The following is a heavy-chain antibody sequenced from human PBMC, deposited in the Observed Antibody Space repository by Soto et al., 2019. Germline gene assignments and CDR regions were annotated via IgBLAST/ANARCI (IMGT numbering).Heavy chain of an antibody. V-gene: IGHV1-18*01. CDR3: ARDRRFWDWLLLSPFGY. CDR2: ISAYNGNT. D-gene: IGHD3-3*01. J-gene: IGHJ4*02. Sequence: QVQLVQSGAEVKKPGASVKVSCKASGYTFTSYGISWVRQAPGQGLEWMGWISAYNGNTNYAQKLQGRVTMTTDTYTSTAYMELRSVSSGDTAVYYCARDRRFWDWLLLSPFGYWGQGTLGTGSS. CDR1: GYTFTSYG.